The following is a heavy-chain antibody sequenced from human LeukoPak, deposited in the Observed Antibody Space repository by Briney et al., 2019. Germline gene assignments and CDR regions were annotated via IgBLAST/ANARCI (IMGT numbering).Heavy chain of an antibody. Sequence: SETLSLTCTVSGGSISSYYWSWIRQPPGKGLEWIGYIYYSGSTNYNPSLKSRVTISVGTSKNQFSLKLSSVTAADTAVYYCARDPDYGGGMDVWGKGTTVTVSS. V-gene: IGHV4-59*01. J-gene: IGHJ6*03. CDR2: IYYSGST. CDR1: GGSISSYY. CDR3: ARDPDYGGGMDV. D-gene: IGHD4-23*01.